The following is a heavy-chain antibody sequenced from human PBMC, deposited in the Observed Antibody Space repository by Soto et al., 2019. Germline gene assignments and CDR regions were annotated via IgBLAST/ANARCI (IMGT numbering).Heavy chain of an antibody. CDR3: VWSYYYGPGDFDL. Sequence: QVQLVESGGGVVQPGRSLRLSCAPSGFTLSNYGMHWIRQAPGKGLEWVAFISYDGRIKHYVDSVKGRFTISGDNSKNTVSLQMNSPRPEDTAVYYCVWSYYYGPGDFDLWGRGTLVTVSS. CDR1: GFTLSNYG. D-gene: IGHD3-16*01. V-gene: IGHV3-30*03. J-gene: IGHJ2*01. CDR2: ISYDGRIK.